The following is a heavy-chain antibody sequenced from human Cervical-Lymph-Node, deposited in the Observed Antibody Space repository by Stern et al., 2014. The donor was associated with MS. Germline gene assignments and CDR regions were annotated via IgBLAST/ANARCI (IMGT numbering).Heavy chain of an antibody. CDR3: VRVGYSDPSFDL. CDR2: IRIKGNRYTT. Sequence: EVQLVQSGGGLVQPGGSLRLSCAASGFTFSDHYMDWVRQAPGKGLEWVGHIRIKGNRYTTEYATSVKGRFTISRDDSKSSLYLQVDSLKTEDTAIYYCVRVGYSDPSFDLWGQGTLVTVSP. D-gene: IGHD5-18*01. V-gene: IGHV3-72*01. J-gene: IGHJ4*02. CDR1: GFTFSDHY.